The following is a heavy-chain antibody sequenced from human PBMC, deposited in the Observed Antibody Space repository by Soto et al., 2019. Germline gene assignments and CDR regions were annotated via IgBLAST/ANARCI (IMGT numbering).Heavy chain of an antibody. J-gene: IGHJ6*02. Sequence: QVQLVESGGGVVQPGRSLRLSCAASGFTFSSYGMHWVRQAPGKGLEWVAVISYDGSNKYYADSVKGRFTISRDNSKSTLYLQMNSLRAEDTAVYYCAKARHSGYDYYYYGMDVWGQGTTVTVSS. D-gene: IGHD5-12*01. V-gene: IGHV3-30*18. CDR2: ISYDGSNK. CDR3: AKARHSGYDYYYYGMDV. CDR1: GFTFSSYG.